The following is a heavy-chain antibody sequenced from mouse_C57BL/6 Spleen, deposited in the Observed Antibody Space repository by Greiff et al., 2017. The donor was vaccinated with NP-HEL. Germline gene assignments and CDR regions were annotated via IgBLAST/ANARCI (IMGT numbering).Heavy chain of an antibody. V-gene: IGHV5-17*01. Sequence: EVKLVESGGGLVKPGGSLKLSCAASGFTFSDYGMHWVRQAPEKGLEWVAYISSGSSTIYYADTVKGRFTISRDNDKNTLFLQMTSLRSEDTAMYYCALGARGYYAMDYWGQGTSVTVSS. J-gene: IGHJ4*01. CDR3: ALGARGYYAMDY. CDR2: ISSGSSTI. CDR1: GFTFSDYG.